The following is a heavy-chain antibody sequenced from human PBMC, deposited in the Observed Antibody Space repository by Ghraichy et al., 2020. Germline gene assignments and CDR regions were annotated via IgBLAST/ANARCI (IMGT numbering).Heavy chain of an antibody. V-gene: IGHV3-7*01. CDR2: IKQDGSEK. CDR3: ARAIAVTGTGY. CDR1: GFTFSNYW. Sequence: LSLTCAGSGFTFSNYWMNWVRQAPGKGLEWVANIKQDGSEKYYVDSVKGRFTISRDNAKNSLYLQMNSLRAEDTAVYYCARAIAVTGTGYWGQGALVTVPS. D-gene: IGHD6-19*01. J-gene: IGHJ4*02.